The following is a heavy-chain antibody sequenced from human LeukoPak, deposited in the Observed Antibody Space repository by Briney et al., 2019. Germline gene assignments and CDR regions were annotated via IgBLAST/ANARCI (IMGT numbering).Heavy chain of an antibody. J-gene: IGHJ4*02. V-gene: IGHV1-69*06. D-gene: IGHD3-10*01. Sequence: SVKVSCKASGGTFSSYAISWVRQAPGQGLEWIGGIIPIFGTANYAQKFQGRVTITADKSTSTAYMELSSLRSEDTAVYYCGGIKVYYGSGTFDYWGQGTLVTVSS. CDR2: IIPIFGTA. CDR3: GGIKVYYGSGTFDY. CDR1: GGTFSSYA.